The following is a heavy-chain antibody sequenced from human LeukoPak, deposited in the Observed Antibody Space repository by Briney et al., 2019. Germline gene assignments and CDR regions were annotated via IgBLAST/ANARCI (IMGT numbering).Heavy chain of an antibody. Sequence: SETLSLTCTVSGGSISSYYWSRIRQPPGKGLEWIGYISGSGSTNYNPSLKSRVTISVDTSKNQFSLKLTSVTAADTAVYYCATGGDFGYWGQGILVTVSS. CDR3: ATGGDFGY. CDR2: ISGSGST. J-gene: IGHJ4*02. CDR1: GGSISSYY. V-gene: IGHV4-59*01. D-gene: IGHD3-10*01.